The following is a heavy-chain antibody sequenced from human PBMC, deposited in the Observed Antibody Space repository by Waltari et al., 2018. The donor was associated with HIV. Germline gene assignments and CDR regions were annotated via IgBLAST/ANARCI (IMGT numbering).Heavy chain of an antibody. CDR2: ISSSSSTI. CDR3: ARRPLLYYGMDV. CDR1: GFTFSSYS. J-gene: IGHJ6*02. Sequence: EVQLVESGGGLVQPGGSLRLSCAASGFTFSSYSINWVCQAPGKGLEWVSYISSSSSTIYYAVSVKGRFTISRDNAKNSLYLQMNSLRADDTAVYYCARRPLLYYGMDVWGQGTTVTVSS. V-gene: IGHV3-48*04. D-gene: IGHD3-10*01.